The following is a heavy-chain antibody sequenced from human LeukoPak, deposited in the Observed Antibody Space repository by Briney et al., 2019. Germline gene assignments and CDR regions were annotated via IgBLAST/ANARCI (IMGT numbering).Heavy chain of an antibody. V-gene: IGHV3-33*01. D-gene: IGHD6-6*01. CDR3: ARRRGPYSSSLPDY. CDR1: GFTFSSYG. CDR2: IWYDGSNK. Sequence: GGSLRLSCAASGFTFSSYGMHWVRQAPGKGLEWVAVIWYDGSNKYYADSVKGRFTISRDNSKNTLYLQMNSLRVEDTAVYYCARRRGPYSSSLPDYWGQGTLVTVSS. J-gene: IGHJ4*02.